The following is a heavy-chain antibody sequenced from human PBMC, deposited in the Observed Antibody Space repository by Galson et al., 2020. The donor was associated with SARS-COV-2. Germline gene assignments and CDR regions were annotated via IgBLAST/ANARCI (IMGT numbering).Heavy chain of an antibody. D-gene: IGHD3-22*01. Sequence: ETSETLSLTCTVSGGSISSYYWSWIRQPPGKGLEWIGYIYYSGSTNYNPSLKSRVTISVDTSKNQFSLKLSSVTAADTAVYYCASGYYDSSGYYATFDYWGQGTLVTGSS. J-gene: IGHJ4*02. CDR1: GGSISSYY. V-gene: IGHV4-59*08. CDR2: IYYSGST. CDR3: ASGYYDSSGYYATFDY.